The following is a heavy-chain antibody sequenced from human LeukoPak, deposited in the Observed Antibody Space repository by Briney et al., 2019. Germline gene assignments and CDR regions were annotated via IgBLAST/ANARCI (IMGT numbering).Heavy chain of an antibody. CDR1: GGSISSHY. V-gene: IGHV4-59*11. J-gene: IGHJ5*02. Sequence: SETLSLTCTVSGGSISSHYWSWIRQPPGKVLEWIGYIYYSGSTNYNPSLKSRVTISVDTSKNQLSLKLSSVTAAVTAVYYCARYSSSWPNWFDPWGQGTLVTVSS. D-gene: IGHD6-13*01. CDR2: IYYSGST. CDR3: ARYSSSWPNWFDP.